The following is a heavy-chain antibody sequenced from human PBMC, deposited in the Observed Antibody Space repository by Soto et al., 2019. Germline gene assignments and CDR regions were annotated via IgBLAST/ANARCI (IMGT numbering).Heavy chain of an antibody. Sequence: QITLKESGPTLVKPTQTLTLTCSFSGFSLSTGGRGVGWIRQPPGKALEWLALIYWNDDKRYSPSLKNRLTITKDTSKNQVVLTLTNMDPVDTATYYCAHRGYGNYPRDNWFDPWGQGTLDTVSS. V-gene: IGHV2-5*01. CDR1: GFSLSTGGRG. J-gene: IGHJ5*02. D-gene: IGHD4-17*01. CDR3: AHRGYGNYPRDNWFDP. CDR2: IYWNDDK.